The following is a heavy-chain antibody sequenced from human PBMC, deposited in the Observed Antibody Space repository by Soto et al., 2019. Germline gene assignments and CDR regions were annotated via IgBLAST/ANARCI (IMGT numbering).Heavy chain of an antibody. CDR1: GDSVTSHY. CDR2: MHYSGCS. CDR3: ARHPYSSSWPYYYYYYGMDV. J-gene: IGHJ6*02. D-gene: IGHD6-13*01. Sequence: SETLSLTCSFSGDSVTSHYLTWIRQSPEKGLEWIGYMHYSGCSHYNPSLKSRLTISVDTSKNQFTLQLTSVTVADTAVYYCARHPYSSSWPYYYYYYGMDVWGQGTTVTVSS. V-gene: IGHV4-59*02.